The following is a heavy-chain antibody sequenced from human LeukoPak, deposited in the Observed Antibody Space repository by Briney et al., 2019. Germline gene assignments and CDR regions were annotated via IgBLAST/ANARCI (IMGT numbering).Heavy chain of an antibody. CDR3: ARPAGCSGGTCSPFDY. V-gene: IGHV3-23*01. D-gene: IGHD2-15*01. CDR1: GFTFSNYA. CDR2: ISTGGGTT. J-gene: IGHJ4*02. Sequence: GGSLRLSCAASGFTFSNYAMSWVRQAPGKGLEWVSAISTGGGTTYYADSVKGRFTISGDNSKSALYLQMNGLRAEDTAVYYCARPAGCSGGTCSPFDYWGQGTLATVSS.